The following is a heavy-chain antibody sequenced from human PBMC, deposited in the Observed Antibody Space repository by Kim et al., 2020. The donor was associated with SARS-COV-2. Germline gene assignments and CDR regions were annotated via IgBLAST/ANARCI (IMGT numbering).Heavy chain of an antibody. CDR2: ISAYNGNT. V-gene: IGHV1-18*04. Sequence: ASVKVSCKASGYTFTSYGISWVRQAPGQGLEWMGWISAYNGNTSYAQKLQGRVTMTTDTSTSTAYMELRSLRSDDTAVYYCAVPRPYYYYGMDVRGQGTTVTVSS. CDR1: GYTFTSYG. J-gene: IGHJ6*02. CDR3: AVPRPYYYYGMDV.